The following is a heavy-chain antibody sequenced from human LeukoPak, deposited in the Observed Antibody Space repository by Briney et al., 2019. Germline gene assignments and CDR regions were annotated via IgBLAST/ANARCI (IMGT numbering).Heavy chain of an antibody. CDR1: GFTFSDYG. CDR2: IWYDGSNK. J-gene: IGHJ4*02. V-gene: IGHV3-33*03. CDR3: AKGTKPVMTIPDY. D-gene: IGHD1/OR15-1a*01. Sequence: GGSLRLSCTASGFTFSDYGMHWVRQPPGKGLEWVAIIWYDGSNKKYEDSVKGRFTISRDNAKNSLFLQMNSLRAEDTAMYYCAKGTKPVMTIPDYWGQGILVTVSS.